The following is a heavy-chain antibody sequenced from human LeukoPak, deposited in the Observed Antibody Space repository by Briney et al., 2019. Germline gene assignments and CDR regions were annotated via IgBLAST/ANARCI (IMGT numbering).Heavy chain of an antibody. J-gene: IGHJ6*02. D-gene: IGHD3-10*01. CDR3: AKEITMVRGAPGDYYYYGMDV. V-gene: IGHV1-69*04. CDR1: GGTFSSYA. Sequence: GASVKVSCKASGGTFSSYAISWVRQAPGQGLEWMVRIIPILGIANYAQKFQGRVTITADKSTSTAYMELSSLRSEDTAVYYCAKEITMVRGAPGDYYYYGMDVWGQGTTVTVSS. CDR2: IIPILGIA.